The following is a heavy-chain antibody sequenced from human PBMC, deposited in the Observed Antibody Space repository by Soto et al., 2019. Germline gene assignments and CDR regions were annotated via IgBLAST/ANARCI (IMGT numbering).Heavy chain of an antibody. J-gene: IGHJ4*02. Sequence: GSLRLSCAASGFTFSAFWMSWVRRAPGRGLEWVANIKEDGSETYYVDSVEGRFTISRDNAKKSLYLQMNSLRAEDTALYYCARGGSHSSDSWGQGALVTVSS. CDR3: ARGGSHSSDS. D-gene: IGHD1-26*01. CDR1: GFTFSAFW. V-gene: IGHV3-7*05. CDR2: IKEDGSET.